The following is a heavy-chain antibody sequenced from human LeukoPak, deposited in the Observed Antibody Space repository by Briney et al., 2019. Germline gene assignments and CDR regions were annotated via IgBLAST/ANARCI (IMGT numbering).Heavy chain of an antibody. Sequence: PGGSLRLSCAASGFTFSSYAMSWVCHAPGKGLELVLAISGSGGSTYYADSVKGRFTISRDNSKNTLYLQMNSLRAEDTAVYYCAKGVLRYFDWFSGFDPWGQGTLVTVSS. J-gene: IGHJ5*02. CDR1: GFTFSSYA. CDR3: AKGVLRYFDWFSGFDP. D-gene: IGHD3-9*01. CDR2: ISGSGGST. V-gene: IGHV3-23*01.